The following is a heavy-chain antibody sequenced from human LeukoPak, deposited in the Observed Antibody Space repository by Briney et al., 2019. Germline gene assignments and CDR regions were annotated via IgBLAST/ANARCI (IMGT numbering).Heavy chain of an antibody. V-gene: IGHV4-59*01. CDR2: IYHSGNT. CDR3: ARETPESLFDY. Sequence: SETLSLTCTVSGGTISSYYWSWIRQPPGKGLEWIGYIYHSGNTNYNPSLKSRVTIAVDTSKNQFSLRLSSVTAADTTMYYCARETPESLFDYWGQGIQVTVSS. J-gene: IGHJ4*02. D-gene: IGHD1-14*01. CDR1: GGTISSYY.